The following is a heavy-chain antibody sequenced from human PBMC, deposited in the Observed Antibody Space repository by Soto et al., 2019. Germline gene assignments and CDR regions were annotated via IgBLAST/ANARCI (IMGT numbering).Heavy chain of an antibody. D-gene: IGHD6-19*01. CDR2: ISWNSGSI. V-gene: IGHV3-9*01. J-gene: IGHJ4*02. CDR1: GFTFDDYA. Sequence: EVQLVESGGGLVQPGRSLRLSCAASGFTFDDYAMHWVRQAPGKGLGGVSGISWNSGSIGYADSVKGRFTISRDNAKNSLYLQMNSLGAEDTALYYCAKDKTLSGWYAFDYWGQGTLVTVSS. CDR3: AKDKTLSGWYAFDY.